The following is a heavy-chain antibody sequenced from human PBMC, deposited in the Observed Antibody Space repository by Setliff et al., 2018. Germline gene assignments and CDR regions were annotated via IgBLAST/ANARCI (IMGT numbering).Heavy chain of an antibody. V-gene: IGHV4-34*12. CDR2: ILHSGNI. CDR1: GGSFSGYY. D-gene: IGHD2-15*01. CDR3: ARSFSRSEKFLLDY. Sequence: LSLTCAVYGGSFSGYYWSWIRQPPGKRLEWVGEILHSGNINYNPSLKSRVTISMDTSKNQFSLKVNSVTAADTAVYYCARSFSRSEKFLLDYWGQGALVTVSS. J-gene: IGHJ4*02.